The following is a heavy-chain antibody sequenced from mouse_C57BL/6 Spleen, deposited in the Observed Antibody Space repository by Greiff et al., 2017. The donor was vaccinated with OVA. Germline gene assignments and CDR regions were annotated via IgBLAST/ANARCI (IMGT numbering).Heavy chain of an antibody. CDR1: GYAFSSSW. V-gene: IGHV1-82*01. Sequence: QVQLQQSGPELVKPGASVKISCKASGYAFSSSWMNWVKQRPGKGLEWIGRIYPGDGDTNYNGKFKGKATLTADKSSSTAYMQLSSLTSEDSAVYFCARNYDYEAWFAYWGQGTLVTVSA. CDR2: IYPGDGDT. J-gene: IGHJ3*01. D-gene: IGHD2-4*01. CDR3: ARNYDYEAWFAY.